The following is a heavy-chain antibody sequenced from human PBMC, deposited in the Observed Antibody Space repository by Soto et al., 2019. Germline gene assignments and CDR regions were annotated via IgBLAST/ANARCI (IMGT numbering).Heavy chain of an antibody. J-gene: IGHJ6*03. CDR2: INHSGST. CDR3: ARADFWSGYLWGRRLGRYYMDV. Sequence: SETLALTCAVYGGSFSGYYWSWIRQPPGKGLEWIGEINHSGSTNYNPSLKSRVTISVDTSKNQFSLKLSSVTAADTAVYYCARADFWSGYLWGRRLGRYYMDVWGKGTTVTVSS. D-gene: IGHD3-3*01. V-gene: IGHV4-34*01. CDR1: GGSFSGYY.